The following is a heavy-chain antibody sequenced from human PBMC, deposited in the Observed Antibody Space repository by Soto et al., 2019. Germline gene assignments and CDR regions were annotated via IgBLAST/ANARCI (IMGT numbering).Heavy chain of an antibody. CDR2: ITFRGDNT. CDR3: AKLGTMGVFDN. Sequence: GGSLRLSCAASGFTFSSYAMRWVRQAPGKGLEWLAGITFRGDNTYYADSVKGRFTLSRDNSRNRLDLQMNSLKVEDTALYYCAKLGTMGVFDNWGQGTLVTVSS. J-gene: IGHJ4*02. CDR1: GFTFSSYA. D-gene: IGHD1-26*01. V-gene: IGHV3-23*01.